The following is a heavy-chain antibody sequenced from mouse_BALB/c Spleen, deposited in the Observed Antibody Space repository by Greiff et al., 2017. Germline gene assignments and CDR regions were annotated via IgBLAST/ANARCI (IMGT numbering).Heavy chain of an antibody. V-gene: IGHV5-17*02. CDR1: GFTFSSFG. J-gene: IGHJ3*01. CDR3: ADDGFAY. D-gene: IGHD2-12*01. Sequence: EVKLVESGGGLVQPGGSRKLSCAASGFTFSSFGMHWVRQAPEKGLEWVAYISSGSSTIYYADTVKGRFTISRDNPKNTMFLQMTSLRSEDTAMYYCADDGFAYWGQGTLVTVSA. CDR2: ISSGSSTI.